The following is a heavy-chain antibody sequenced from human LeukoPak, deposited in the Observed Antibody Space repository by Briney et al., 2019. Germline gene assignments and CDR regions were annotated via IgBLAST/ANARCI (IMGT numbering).Heavy chain of an antibody. V-gene: IGHV3-30-3*01. D-gene: IGHD2-15*01. CDR3: ARGGTLPDY. Sequence: GSLRLSCAASGFTFSSYAMHWVRQAPGKGLEWVAVISYDGSNEYYADSVKGRFTISRDNSKNTLYVQMNSLRAADTAVYYCARGGTLPDYWGQGTLVTVSS. CDR2: ISYDGSNE. CDR1: GFTFSSYA. J-gene: IGHJ4*02.